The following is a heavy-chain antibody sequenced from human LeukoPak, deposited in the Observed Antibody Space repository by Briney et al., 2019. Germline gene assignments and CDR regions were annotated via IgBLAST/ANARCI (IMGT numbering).Heavy chain of an antibody. CDR3: ASYCSGGSCYSELGSLVSDY. J-gene: IGHJ4*02. Sequence: PTETLSLTCTVSGYPISSGYYGGWIRQPPGKGLEWIGSIYHSGSTYYNPSLKKRVTISVDTSKNQFSLKLSSVTAADTAVYYCASYCSGGSCYSELGSLVSDYWGQGTLVTVSS. D-gene: IGHD2-15*01. V-gene: IGHV4-38-2*02. CDR1: GYPISSGYY. CDR2: IYHSGST.